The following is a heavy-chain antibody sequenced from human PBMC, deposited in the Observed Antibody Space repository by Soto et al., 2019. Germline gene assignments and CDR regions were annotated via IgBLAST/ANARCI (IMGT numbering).Heavy chain of an antibody. CDR1: GFTFSSYA. D-gene: IGHD6-13*01. CDR2: ISGSGGST. CDR3: AKDSGGIAAARGSSYMDV. Sequence: GGSLRLSCAASGFTFSSYAMSWVRQAPGKGLEWVSAISGSGGSTYYADSVKGRFTISRDNSKNTLYLQMNSLRAEDTAVYYCAKDSGGIAAARGSSYMDVWGKGTTVTVSS. J-gene: IGHJ6*03. V-gene: IGHV3-23*01.